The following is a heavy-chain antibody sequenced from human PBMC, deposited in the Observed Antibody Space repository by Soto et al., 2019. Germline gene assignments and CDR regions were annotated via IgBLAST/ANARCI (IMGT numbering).Heavy chain of an antibody. Sequence: GGSLRLSCAASGFIFRNYAIHWVRQAPGKGLEWVAVISRDGSHKYYLDSVKGRFTISRDNPRDTVNLLMNSLRDDDSAMYYCARSRNSAVADSFDFWGQGTLVTVSS. CDR1: GFIFRNYA. V-gene: IGHV3-30*04. CDR3: ARSRNSAVADSFDF. CDR2: ISRDGSHK. D-gene: IGHD1-26*01. J-gene: IGHJ4*02.